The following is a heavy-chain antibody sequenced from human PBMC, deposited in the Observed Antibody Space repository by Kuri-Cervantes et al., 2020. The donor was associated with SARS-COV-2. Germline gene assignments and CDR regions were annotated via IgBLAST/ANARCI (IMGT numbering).Heavy chain of an antibody. CDR1: GFTLSSHT. J-gene: IGHJ2*01. V-gene: IGHV3-21*04. CDR3: AQSRSIAARRPWYFDL. Sequence: GESLKISCAASGFTLSSHTMNWVRQAPGKGLEWVSSISSSSSYIFYADSVKGRFTISRDNAKNSLSLQMNSLRAEDTAVYYCAQSRSIAARRPWYFDLWGRGTLVTVSS. D-gene: IGHD6-6*01. CDR2: ISSSSSYI.